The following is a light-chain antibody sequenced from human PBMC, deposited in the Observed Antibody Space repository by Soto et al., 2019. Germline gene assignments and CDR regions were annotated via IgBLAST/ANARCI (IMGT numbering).Light chain of an antibody. Sequence: EIVLTQSPGTLSLSPGERATLSCRASQSVSSSYLAWYQQKPGQAPRLLIYGASRRATGIPDRFSGSGSGKVFTLTISRLEPEDFAVYYCKQYGSSPSITFGQGTRLEIK. V-gene: IGKV3-20*01. CDR1: QSVSSSY. CDR2: GAS. CDR3: KQYGSSPSIT. J-gene: IGKJ5*01.